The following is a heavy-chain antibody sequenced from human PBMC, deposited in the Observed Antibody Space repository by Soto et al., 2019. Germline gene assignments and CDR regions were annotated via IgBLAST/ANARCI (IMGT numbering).Heavy chain of an antibody. J-gene: IGHJ3*02. CDR2: ISGSGGST. Sequence: EVQLLESGGGLVQPGGSLRLSCAASGFTFSSYAMSWVRQAPGKGLEWVSAISGSGGSTYYADSVKGRFTISRDNSKNTLYLQMNSLSAEDTAVYSCAKAEYCSGGDSYSDSVFGAFDIWGQGTVVTVSS. CDR3: AKAEYCSGGDSYSDSVFGAFDI. CDR1: GFTFSSYA. D-gene: IGHD2-15*01. V-gene: IGHV3-23*01.